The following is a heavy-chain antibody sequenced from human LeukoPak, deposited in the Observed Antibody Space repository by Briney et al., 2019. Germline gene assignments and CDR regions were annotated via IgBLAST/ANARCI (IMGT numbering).Heavy chain of an antibody. D-gene: IGHD2-2*02. Sequence: PGRSPRLSCAASGFTFSTYTIHWARQAPGKGLEWVAVIWSDGSTKYYADSVKGRFTISRDNFKNTLYLQMNSLRAEDTAVYYCARTIVILPAGIDDRHFDYWGQGTLVTVSS. J-gene: IGHJ4*02. CDR1: GFTFSTYT. CDR3: ARTIVILPAGIDDRHFDY. V-gene: IGHV3-33*01. CDR2: IWSDGSTK.